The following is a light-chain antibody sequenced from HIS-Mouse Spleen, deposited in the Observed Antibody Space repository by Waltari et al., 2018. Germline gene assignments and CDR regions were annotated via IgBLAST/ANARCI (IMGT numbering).Light chain of an antibody. V-gene: IGKV1-9*01. Sequence: DIQLTQSPSFLSASVGDRDTITCRASQGISSYLAWYQQKPGKAPKLLIYAASTLQSGVTSRFSGSGSGTEFTLTISSLQPEDFATYYCQQLNSYPPTFGQGTKVEIK. CDR3: QQLNSYPPT. CDR1: QGISSY. CDR2: AAS. J-gene: IGKJ1*01.